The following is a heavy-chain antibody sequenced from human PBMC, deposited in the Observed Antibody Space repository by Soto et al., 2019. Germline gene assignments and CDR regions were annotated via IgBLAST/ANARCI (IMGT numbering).Heavy chain of an antibody. V-gene: IGHV3-30*18. Sequence: QVQLVESGGGVVQPGRSLRLSCAASGFTFSSYGMHWVRQAPGKGLEWVAVISYDGSNKYYADSVKGRLTISRDNSKNXRXXHMNSLRGEDTAVYYSAKDNGSGCDWLRVGDASDIWGQGTMVTVSS. CDR2: ISYDGSNK. J-gene: IGHJ3*02. CDR3: AKDNGSGCDWLRVGDASDI. CDR1: GFTFSSYG. D-gene: IGHD5-12*01.